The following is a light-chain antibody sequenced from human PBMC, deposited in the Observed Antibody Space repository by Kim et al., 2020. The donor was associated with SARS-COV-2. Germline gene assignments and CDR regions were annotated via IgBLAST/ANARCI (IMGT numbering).Light chain of an antibody. CDR2: HVI. Sequence: GRSITISCTGTSSDVGGYDYVSWYQQHPGKAPILIIYHVINRPSGVSNRFSGSKSGNTASLTISGLQAEDEADYYCSSYASSTSYVFGTGTKVTVL. CDR1: SSDVGGYDY. J-gene: IGLJ1*01. CDR3: SSYASSTSYV. V-gene: IGLV2-14*03.